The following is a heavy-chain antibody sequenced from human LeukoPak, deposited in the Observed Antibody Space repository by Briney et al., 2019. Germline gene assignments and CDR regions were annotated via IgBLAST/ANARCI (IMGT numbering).Heavy chain of an antibody. CDR2: ISGSGGST. CDR1: GFTFSSYG. V-gene: IGHV3-23*01. J-gene: IGHJ4*02. D-gene: IGHD3-9*01. Sequence: GGSLRLSCAASGFTFSSYGMSWVRQAPGKGLEWVSAISGSGGSTYYADSVKGRFTISRDNSKNTLYLQMNSLRAEDTAVYYCAKVQIRNYDILTGYSFDYCGQGTLVTVSS. CDR3: AKVQIRNYDILTGYSFDY.